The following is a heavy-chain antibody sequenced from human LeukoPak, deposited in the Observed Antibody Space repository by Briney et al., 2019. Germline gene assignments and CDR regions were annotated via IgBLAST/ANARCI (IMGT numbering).Heavy chain of an antibody. J-gene: IGHJ4*03. CDR2: IYSTGDT. Sequence: SETLSLTCTVSGASINNYYWSWVRQPPLKGLEWIGYIYSTGDTSYNPSLESRVPISMDTSKNHFSLEITSVTAADTAVYYCARGSRVYDRSGFHTWHDYWGHGTLVTVSS. D-gene: IGHD3-22*01. V-gene: IGHV4-59*01. CDR1: GASINNYY. CDR3: ARGSRVYDRSGFHTWHDY.